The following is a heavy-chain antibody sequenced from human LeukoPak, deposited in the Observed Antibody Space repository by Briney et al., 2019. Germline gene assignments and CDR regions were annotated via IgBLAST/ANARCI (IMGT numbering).Heavy chain of an antibody. J-gene: IGHJ3*02. Sequence: GGSLRLSCAASGFTFNNFAISWVRQAPGRGPEWVANIKEDGSEKYYVDSVKGRFTISRDNTKNSLYLQMNSLRAEDTAVYYCAREGHCSTTSCALDAIEIWGQGTLVAVSS. CDR1: GFTFNNFA. D-gene: IGHD2-2*01. CDR3: AREGHCSTTSCALDAIEI. CDR2: IKEDGSEK. V-gene: IGHV3-7*01.